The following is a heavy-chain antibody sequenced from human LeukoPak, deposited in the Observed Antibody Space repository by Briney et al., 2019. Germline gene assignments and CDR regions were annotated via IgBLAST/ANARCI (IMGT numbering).Heavy chain of an antibody. CDR2: INPNSGGT. V-gene: IGHV1-2*02. D-gene: IGHD3-10*01. CDR3: ARHYYGSGSYYNWFDP. Sequence: ASVKVSCKTSGYTFTDYYMHWVRQAPGQGLEWMGWINPNSGGTNYAQKFQGRVTMTRDTSISTAYMELSRLRSDDTAVYYCARHYYGSGSYYNWFDPWGQGTLVTVSS. CDR1: GYTFTDYY. J-gene: IGHJ5*02.